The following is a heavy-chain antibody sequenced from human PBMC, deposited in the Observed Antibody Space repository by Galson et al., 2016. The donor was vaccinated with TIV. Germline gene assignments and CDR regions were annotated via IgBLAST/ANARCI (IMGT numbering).Heavy chain of an antibody. CDR3: TTDPPILG. J-gene: IGHJ1*01. V-gene: IGHV3-23*01. CDR1: GVSFSIHG. Sequence: SLRLSCAASGVSFSIHGMSWVRQAPGKGLEWVATISYTGTETYYPDSVKGRFTISRDTSKSTVYLQLNSLRGEDAAIYYCTTDPPILGWGQGPWSPSPQ. CDR2: ISYTGTET. D-gene: IGHD3-3*01.